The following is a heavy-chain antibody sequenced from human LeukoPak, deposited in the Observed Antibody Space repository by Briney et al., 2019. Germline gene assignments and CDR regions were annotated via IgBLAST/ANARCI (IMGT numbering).Heavy chain of an antibody. J-gene: IGHJ4*02. CDR2: IYTSGST. CDR1: GGSISSYF. Sequence: SETLSLTCIVSGGSISSYFWSWIRQPAGKGLEWIGRIYTSGSTLYNPSLKSRVTMSVDTSKNQLSLKLSSVTAADTAVYYCARVSILTGYYTTVFDYWGQGTLVTVSS. D-gene: IGHD3-9*01. CDR3: ARVSILTGYYTTVFDY. V-gene: IGHV4-4*07.